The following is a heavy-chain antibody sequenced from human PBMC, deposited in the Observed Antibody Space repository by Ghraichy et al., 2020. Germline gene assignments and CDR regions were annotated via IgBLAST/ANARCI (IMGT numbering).Heavy chain of an antibody. CDR2: ISSSGSTI. CDR1: GFTFSDYY. V-gene: IGHV3-11*01. J-gene: IGHJ4*02. CDR3: ARPLYDIAAAGSLGY. D-gene: IGHD6-13*01. Sequence: GSLRLSCAASGFTFSDYYMSWIRQAPGKGLEWVSYISSSGSTIYYADSVKGRFTISRDNAKNSLYLQMNSRRAEDTAVYYCARPLYDIAAAGSLGYWGQGTRVTVSS.